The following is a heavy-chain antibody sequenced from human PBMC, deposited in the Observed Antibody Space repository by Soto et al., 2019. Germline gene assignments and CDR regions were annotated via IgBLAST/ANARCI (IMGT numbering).Heavy chain of an antibody. CDR1: GYTITRYY. Sequence: ASVKVSCKASGYTITRYYLHWVRQATGQGLEWMGIINPSGGSTGYAQKFQGRVTLTREMYTSTVYMELSSLRSDDTAVYYCARDRSDDKGWGRYPLGHGAFDIWGQGTLVTVSS. D-gene: IGHD3-16*01. V-gene: IGHV1-46*01. CDR3: ARDRSDDKGWGRYPLGHGAFDI. J-gene: IGHJ3*02. CDR2: INPSGGST.